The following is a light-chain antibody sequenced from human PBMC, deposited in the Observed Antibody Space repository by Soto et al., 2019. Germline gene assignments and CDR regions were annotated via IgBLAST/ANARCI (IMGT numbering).Light chain of an antibody. CDR3: SSYTSSSTLV. J-gene: IGLJ1*01. CDR1: SSDVGGYNY. CDR2: DVS. V-gene: IGLV2-14*01. Sequence: QSVLTQPASVSGSPGQSITISCTGTSSDVGGYNYGSWYQQHPGKAPKLMIYDVSNRPSGVSNRFPGSKSGNTASLTISGRQAEDAADYYCSSYTSSSTLVFGTGTK.